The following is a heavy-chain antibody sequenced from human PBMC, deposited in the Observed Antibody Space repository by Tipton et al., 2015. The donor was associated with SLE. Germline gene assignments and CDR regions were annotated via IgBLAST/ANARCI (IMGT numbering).Heavy chain of an antibody. D-gene: IGHD3-10*01. V-gene: IGHV3-11*04. Sequence: SLRLSCTASGFTFSDYYMTWIRQAPGKGLEWVSYITGSGGGMSYTDSVKGRFTISRDNAKKSVYLQMNSLRPKDTAVYYCARGPLLDPWGQGTLVTVSS. CDR2: ITGSGGGM. J-gene: IGHJ5*02. CDR3: ARGPLLDP. CDR1: GFTFSDYY.